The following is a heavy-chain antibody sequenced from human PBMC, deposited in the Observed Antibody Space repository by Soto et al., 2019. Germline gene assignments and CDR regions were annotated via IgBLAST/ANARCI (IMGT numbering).Heavy chain of an antibody. J-gene: IGHJ6*02. CDR3: AKDRIVGSGQDYAVDV. D-gene: IGHD3-3*01. Sequence: SVRLSCAGSGFTFDEYAMYWVRQAPGKGLEWVPGISWNSDTIGYADSVKGRFSISRDNAKNSLFLQMNSLRVEDTAVYYCAKDRIVGSGQDYAVDVWGQGTTVTVSS. CDR2: ISWNSDTI. CDR1: GFTFDEYA. V-gene: IGHV3-9*01.